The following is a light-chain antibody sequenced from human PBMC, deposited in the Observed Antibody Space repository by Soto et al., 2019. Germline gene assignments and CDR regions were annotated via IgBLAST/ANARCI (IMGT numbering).Light chain of an antibody. CDR3: QQYGTLIT. CDR2: DAS. V-gene: IGKV3-20*01. Sequence: EIVLTQSPGTLSLSPGERATLSCRASQSVGNTYLAWYQQKPGQAPSLLIYDASSRATDIPDRLSGSGSRTDFTLTISRLEPDDFAVYYCQQYGTLITFGQGTRLEIK. CDR1: QSVGNTY. J-gene: IGKJ5*01.